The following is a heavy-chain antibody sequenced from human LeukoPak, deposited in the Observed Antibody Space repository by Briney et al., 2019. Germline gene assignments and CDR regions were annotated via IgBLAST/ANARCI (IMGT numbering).Heavy chain of an antibody. J-gene: IGHJ5*02. CDR1: GFTFRNYA. V-gene: IGHV3-23*01. CDR3: AKDYVLMVYATVPLWFEP. D-gene: IGHD2-8*01. Sequence: PGGSLRLSCAASGFTFRNYAMTWVRQAPGKGLEWVSGVSGSGGSSYYADSMKGRFTISRDNSNNTLYLQMNTLRAEDTAVYYCAKDYVLMVYATVPLWFEPWGQGTLVTVSS. CDR2: VSGSGGSS.